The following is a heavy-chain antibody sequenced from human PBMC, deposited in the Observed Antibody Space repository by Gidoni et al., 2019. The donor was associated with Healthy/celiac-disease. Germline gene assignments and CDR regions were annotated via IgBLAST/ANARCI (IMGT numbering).Heavy chain of an antibody. V-gene: IGHV1-3*01. CDR2: INAGKGNT. D-gene: IGHD6-19*01. Sequence: QVQLVQSGAEVKKPGASVKVSCKASGYTFTSYAMHWVRQAPGQRREWMGWINAGKGNTKYSKKFQGRVTITRDTSASTAYMELSSLRSEDTAVYYCAREGIAVACCQFDYWGQGTLVTVSS. CDR3: AREGIAVACCQFDY. J-gene: IGHJ4*02. CDR1: GYTFTSYA.